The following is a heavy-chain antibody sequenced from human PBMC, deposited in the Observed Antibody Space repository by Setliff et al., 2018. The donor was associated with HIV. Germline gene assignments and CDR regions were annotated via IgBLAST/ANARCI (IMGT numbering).Heavy chain of an antibody. Sequence: SETLSLTCDVSGGSISSFNWWSWVRQSPGKGLEWIGEIYHTGSTNYSPSLKSRVTISVDKSKNQFSLRLNSVTAADTAVYYCARHIRYYGFQLDVWGKGTTVTVS. CDR2: IYHTGST. CDR1: GGSISSFNW. D-gene: IGHD3-10*01. V-gene: IGHV4-4*02. CDR3: ARHIRYYGFQLDV. J-gene: IGHJ6*03.